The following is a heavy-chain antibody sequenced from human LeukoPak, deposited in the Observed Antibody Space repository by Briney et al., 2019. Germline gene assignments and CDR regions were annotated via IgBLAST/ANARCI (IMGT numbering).Heavy chain of an antibody. V-gene: IGHV6-1*01. Sequence: SQTLSLTCAISGDSDSGNSTAYNWIRQSPSRGLEWLGRTYYRSKWYNDCAVSVKSRIIINPDTSKNQLSLQLKSVTPEDTAVYYCARGGQGDGYSADEAFDFWGQGTTVTVSS. CDR3: ARGGQGDGYSADEAFDF. J-gene: IGHJ3*01. CDR1: GDSDSGNSTA. CDR2: TYYRSKWYN. D-gene: IGHD5-24*01.